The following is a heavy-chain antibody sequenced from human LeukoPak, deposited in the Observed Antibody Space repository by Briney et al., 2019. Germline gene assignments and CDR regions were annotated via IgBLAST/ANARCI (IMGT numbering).Heavy chain of an antibody. J-gene: IGHJ4*02. CDR3: AREGIDLYYDSSAYYFDN. CDR2: ISSSSSTI. V-gene: IGHV3-48*01. Sequence: GGSLRLSCVASGFKFSHYSMNWVRQAPGKGLEWISYISSSSSTIYDADSVKGRFTISRDSAKKSLYLQMNSLRAEDTALYYCAREGIDLYYDSSAYYFDNWGQGTLVTVSS. CDR1: GFKFSHYS. D-gene: IGHD3-22*01.